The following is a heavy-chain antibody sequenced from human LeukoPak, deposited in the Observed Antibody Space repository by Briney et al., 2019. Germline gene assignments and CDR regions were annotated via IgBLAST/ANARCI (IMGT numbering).Heavy chain of an antibody. J-gene: IGHJ4*02. D-gene: IGHD6-19*01. V-gene: IGHV3-74*01. CDR3: ARGEAVAGTDH. CDR1: GFTFSSYG. CDR2: INSDGYSI. Sequence: PGGSLRLSCEASGFTFSSYGMHWVRRAPGKGLEWLARINSDGYSISYADSVKGRFTISRDNAKKPLYLQMNSLRVEDTAIYYCARGEAVAGTDHWGQGVLVTVSS.